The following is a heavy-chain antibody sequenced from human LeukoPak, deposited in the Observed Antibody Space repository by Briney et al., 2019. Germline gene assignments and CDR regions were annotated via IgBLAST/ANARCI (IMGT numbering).Heavy chain of an antibody. Sequence: GGSLRLSCAVSGFPFSIYEMNWVRQAPGKGLEWISYISSSSSTKYYADSVKGRFTISRDSAKNSLYLQMNSLRAEDTAVYYCARDSLTIFGVVIEMNWFDPWGQGTLVTVSS. CDR3: ARDSLTIFGVVIEMNWFDP. D-gene: IGHD3-3*01. J-gene: IGHJ5*02. CDR1: GFPFSIYE. CDR2: ISSSSSTK. V-gene: IGHV3-48*01.